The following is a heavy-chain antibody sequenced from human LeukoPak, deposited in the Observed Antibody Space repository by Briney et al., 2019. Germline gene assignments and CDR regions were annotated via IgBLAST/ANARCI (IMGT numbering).Heavy chain of an antibody. Sequence: SGGSLRLSCAASGFTFSSYAMSWVRQAPGKGLEWVSTISDSGGSTYYADSVKGRFTISRDNSKNTLYLKMNSLRAEDTAVYYCAKVLPAAEYYFDSWGQGTLVTVSS. D-gene: IGHD2-2*01. CDR3: AKVLPAAEYYFDS. J-gene: IGHJ4*02. CDR2: ISDSGGST. V-gene: IGHV3-23*01. CDR1: GFTFSSYA.